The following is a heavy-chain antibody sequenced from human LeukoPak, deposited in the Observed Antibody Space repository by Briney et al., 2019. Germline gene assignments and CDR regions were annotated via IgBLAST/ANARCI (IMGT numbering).Heavy chain of an antibody. J-gene: IGHJ5*01. Sequence: GGSLRLSCAASGFTFRSYSFNWVRRAPGEGLEWVSYISTGSNTLYYAASVKGRFTISRDDDKNLVYLQMNSLRAEDTGVYFCARGYRFFDSWGQGTLATTSS. V-gene: IGHV3-48*01. CDR3: ARGYRFFDS. CDR1: GFTFRSYS. D-gene: IGHD5-18*01. CDR2: ISTGSNTL.